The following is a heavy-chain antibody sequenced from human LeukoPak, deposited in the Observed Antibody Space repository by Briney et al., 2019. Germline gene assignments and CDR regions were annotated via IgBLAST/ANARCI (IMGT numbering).Heavy chain of an antibody. CDR3: ASGRQLGY. CDR1: GFTFNNYW. CDR2: IKEDGSEK. D-gene: IGHD6-13*01. V-gene: IGHV3-7*01. J-gene: IGHJ4*02. Sequence: GGSLRLSCAASGFTFNNYWMSRVRQAPGKGLEWVANIKEDGSEKCYVDSVKGRFTISRGNARNSLYLQMNSLRAEDTAVYYCASGRQLGYWGQGTLVTVSS.